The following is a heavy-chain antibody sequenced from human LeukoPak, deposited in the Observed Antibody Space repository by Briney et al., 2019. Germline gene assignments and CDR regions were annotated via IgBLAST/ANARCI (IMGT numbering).Heavy chain of an antibody. CDR1: GFTFSAYG. D-gene: IGHD6-13*01. CDR2: IWFNGSNR. Sequence: GGSLRLSCTASGFTFSAYGMHWVRQAPGKGLEWVAFIWFNGSNRRYAESVKGRFTVSRDNANNTLYLQMDNLRSEDTAVYYCAREGYSSSCWGQGTLVTVSS. J-gene: IGHJ4*02. CDR3: AREGYSSSC. V-gene: IGHV3-30*02.